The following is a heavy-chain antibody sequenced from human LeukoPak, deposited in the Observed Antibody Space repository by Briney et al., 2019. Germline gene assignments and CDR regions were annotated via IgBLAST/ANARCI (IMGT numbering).Heavy chain of an antibody. CDR2: IYYSGST. V-gene: IGHV4-59*12. CDR3: ARWGAWGYDILLGYFDY. CDR1: GGSISSYY. D-gene: IGHD3-9*01. J-gene: IGHJ4*02. Sequence: PSETLSLTCTVSGGSISSYYWSWIRQPPGKGLEWIGYIYYSGSTNYNPSLKSRVTISVDTSKNQFSLKLSSVTAADTAEYYCARWGAWGYDILLGYFDYWGQGTLVTVSS.